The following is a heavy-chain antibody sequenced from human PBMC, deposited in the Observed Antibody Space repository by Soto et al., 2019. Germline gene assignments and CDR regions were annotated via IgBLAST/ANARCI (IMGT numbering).Heavy chain of an antibody. CDR1: GFTFNTYT. CDR2: MTYDENNE. D-gene: IGHD5-18*01. V-gene: IGHV3-30-3*01. Sequence: QVQLVESGGGGVQPGRSLRLSCEASGFTFNTYTLHWVRQAPGKGLEWVAVMTYDENNEYYADSVKGRFTISRDNSKNMLYLQMNSLRPDDTAVYYCASRSVPGYSYGEGFDYWGQGTLVTVSS. J-gene: IGHJ4*02. CDR3: ASRSVPGYSYGEGFDY.